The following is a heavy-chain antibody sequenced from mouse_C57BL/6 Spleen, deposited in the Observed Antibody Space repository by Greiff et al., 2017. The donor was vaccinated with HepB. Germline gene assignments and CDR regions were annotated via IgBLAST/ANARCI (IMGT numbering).Heavy chain of an antibody. CDR2: IYPGSGST. CDR3: AREEYYGRTFDY. D-gene: IGHD1-1*01. CDR1: GYTFTSYW. J-gene: IGHJ2*01. V-gene: IGHV1-55*01. Sequence: QVQLQQPGAELVKPGASVKMSCKASGYTFTSYWITWVKQRPGQGLEWIGDIYPGSGSTNYNEKFKSKATMTVDTSSSTAYMQLSSLTSEDSAVYYCAREEYYGRTFDYWGQGTTLTVSS.